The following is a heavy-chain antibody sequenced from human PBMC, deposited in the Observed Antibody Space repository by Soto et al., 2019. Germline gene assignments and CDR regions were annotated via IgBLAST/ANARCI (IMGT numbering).Heavy chain of an antibody. CDR2: ITPSGRT. Sequence: QVQLQQWGAGLLRPSETLSLTCAVSGGSFSGFFWSWIRQPPGKGLEWIGEITPSGRTNFSPSLKSRLTLAKDTSKNHLSLNLSAVTAADTAVYYCASSMGGRDFWGQGTLVTVSS. CDR1: GGSFSGFF. V-gene: IGHV4-34*01. CDR3: ASSMGGRDF. J-gene: IGHJ4*02.